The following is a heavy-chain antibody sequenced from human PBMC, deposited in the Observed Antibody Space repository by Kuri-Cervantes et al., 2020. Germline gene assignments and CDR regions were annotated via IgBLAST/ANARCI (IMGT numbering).Heavy chain of an antibody. CDR3: TRARYSSSWYDY. CDR1: GFTFSNAW. Sequence: GGSLRLSCAASGFTFSNAWMNWVRQAPGKGLEWVGRIKSKTDGGTTDYAAPVKDRLTISRDDSKNTVYLQMNSLKTEDTAVYYCTRARYSSSWYDYWGQGTLVTVSS. D-gene: IGHD6-13*01. J-gene: IGHJ4*02. CDR2: IKSKTDGGTT. V-gene: IGHV3-15*01.